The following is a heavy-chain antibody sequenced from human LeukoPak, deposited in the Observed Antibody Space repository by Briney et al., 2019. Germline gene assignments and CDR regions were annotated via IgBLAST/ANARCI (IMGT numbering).Heavy chain of an antibody. CDR3: AKWSGYYYDSSGYYYPDY. J-gene: IGHJ4*02. D-gene: IGHD3-22*01. Sequence: GGSLRLSCAASGFTFSSYAMGWVRQAPGKGLEWVSAISGSGGNTSYADSVKGRLTISRDNSQNTLFLQMNSLRAEDTAVYYCAKWSGYYYDSSGYYYPDYWGQGTLVTVSS. CDR1: GFTFSSYA. CDR2: ISGSGGNT. V-gene: IGHV3-23*01.